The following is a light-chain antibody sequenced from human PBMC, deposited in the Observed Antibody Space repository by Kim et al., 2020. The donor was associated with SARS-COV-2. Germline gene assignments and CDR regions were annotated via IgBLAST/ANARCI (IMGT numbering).Light chain of an antibody. CDR2: LSSDGSH. Sequence: VKLTCTRSSGNSSYAIAWHQRQPEKGPRYLMKLSSDGSHSKGDGIPDRFSGSRSGAERYLTISSLQSEDEADYYCQTWGTGIHVVFGGGTQLTVL. CDR3: QTWGTGIHVV. J-gene: IGLJ2*01. V-gene: IGLV4-69*01. CDR1: SGNSSYA.